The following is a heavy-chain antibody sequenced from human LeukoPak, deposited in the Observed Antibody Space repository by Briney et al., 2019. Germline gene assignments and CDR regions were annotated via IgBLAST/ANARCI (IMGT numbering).Heavy chain of an antibody. Sequence: GGSLRPSCAASGFTFSSYAMSWVRQAPGKGLEWVSAISGSGGSTYYADSVKGRFTISRDNSKNTLYLQMNSLRAEDTAVYYCAKSVGSGSYPRDFDYWGQGTLVTVSS. J-gene: IGHJ4*02. D-gene: IGHD3-10*01. CDR2: ISGSGGST. V-gene: IGHV3-23*01. CDR1: GFTFSSYA. CDR3: AKSVGSGSYPRDFDY.